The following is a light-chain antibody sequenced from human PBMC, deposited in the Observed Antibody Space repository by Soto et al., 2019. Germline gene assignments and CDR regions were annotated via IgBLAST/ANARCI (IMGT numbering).Light chain of an antibody. CDR2: GAS. CDR1: QSVSSY. V-gene: IGKV3-20*01. Sequence: EIVLTQSPGTLSLSPGERATLSCRASQSVSSYFAWYQQKPAQAPRLLIYGASSRATGIPDRCSGSGSGTDFTLTISRLEPEDFAVYYCQQYGSSPRTFGQGTKVEIK. J-gene: IGKJ1*01. CDR3: QQYGSSPRT.